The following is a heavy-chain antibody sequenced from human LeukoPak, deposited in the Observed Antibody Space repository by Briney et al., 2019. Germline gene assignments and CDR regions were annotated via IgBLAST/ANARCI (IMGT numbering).Heavy chain of an antibody. V-gene: IGHV3-11*01. CDR3: AKLANDYGGNSVDY. Sequence: GGSLRLSCAASGFTFSDYYMSWIRQAPGKGLEWVSYISSSGSTIYYADSVKGRFTISRDNAKNSLYLQMNSLRAEDMAVYYCAKLANDYGGNSVDYWGQGTLVTVSS. CDR2: ISSSGSTI. CDR1: GFTFSDYY. J-gene: IGHJ4*02. D-gene: IGHD4-23*01.